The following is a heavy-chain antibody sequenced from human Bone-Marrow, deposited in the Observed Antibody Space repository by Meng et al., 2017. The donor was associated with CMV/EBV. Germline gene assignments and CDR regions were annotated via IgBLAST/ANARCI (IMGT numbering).Heavy chain of an antibody. CDR1: GYTFTGYY. Sequence: ASVKVSCKASGYTFTGYYMHWVRQAPGQGLEWMGWINPNSGGTNYAQKFQGRVTMTRGTSISPAYMELRRLRSDDTAVYYCAREEVYTSTFYYYGMDVWGQGTTVTVSS. V-gene: IGHV1-2*02. D-gene: IGHD5/OR15-5a*01. CDR2: INPNSGGT. CDR3: AREEVYTSTFYYYGMDV. J-gene: IGHJ6*02.